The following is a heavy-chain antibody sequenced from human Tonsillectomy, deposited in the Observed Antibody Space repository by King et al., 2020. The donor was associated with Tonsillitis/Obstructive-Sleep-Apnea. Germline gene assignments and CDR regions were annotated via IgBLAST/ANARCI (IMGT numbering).Heavy chain of an antibody. V-gene: IGHV3-30*04. J-gene: IGHJ3*01. CDR2: ISYDGSNK. Sequence: VQLVESGGGVVQPGRSLRLSCAASGFTFSFYAMHWVRQAPGKRLEWVAVISYDGSNKLYADSVKGRFTISRDNSKNTLYLQMNSLRPEDTAVYYCARTGLDAFDLWGQGTMVTVSS. CDR3: ARTGLDAFDL. D-gene: IGHD7-27*01. CDR1: GFTFSFYA.